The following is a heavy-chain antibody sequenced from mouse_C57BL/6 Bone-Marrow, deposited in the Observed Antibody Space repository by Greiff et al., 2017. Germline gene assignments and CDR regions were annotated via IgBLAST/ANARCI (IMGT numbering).Heavy chain of an antibody. CDR3: AREDIYYDYEGLYYYAMDY. CDR2: IDPSDSYT. V-gene: IGHV1-59*01. J-gene: IGHJ4*01. Sequence: VQLQQPGAELVRPGTSVKLSCKASGYTFTSYWMHWVKQRPGQGLEWIGVIDPSDSYTNYNQKFKGKATLTVDTSSSTAYMQLSSLTSEDSAVYYCAREDIYYDYEGLYYYAMDYWGQGTSVTVSS. D-gene: IGHD2-4*01. CDR1: GYTFTSYW.